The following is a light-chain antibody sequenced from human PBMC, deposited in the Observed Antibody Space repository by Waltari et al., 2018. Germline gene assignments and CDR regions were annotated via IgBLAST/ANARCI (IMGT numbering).Light chain of an antibody. V-gene: IGKV3-20*01. Sequence: EIVLTQSPGTLSLSPGESAILSCRASQSISDNYLAWYQQKPGQAPRLLIDGAASRAAGTSDRFSGSGPGTDFSLTISGLEPEDFAVYYCQQYGNSPPTFGGGTKVGIK. J-gene: IGKJ4*01. CDR2: GAA. CDR3: QQYGNSPPT. CDR1: QSISDNY.